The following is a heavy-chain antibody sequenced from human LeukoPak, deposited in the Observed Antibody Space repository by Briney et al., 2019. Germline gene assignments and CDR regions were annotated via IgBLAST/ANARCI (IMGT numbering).Heavy chain of an antibody. CDR2: INHSGST. J-gene: IGHJ4*02. CDR1: GGSFSGYC. V-gene: IGHV4-34*01. CDR3: ARGRRWLDY. Sequence: SETLSLTCAVYGGSFSGYCWSWIRQPPGKGLEWIGEINHSGSTNYNPSLKSRVTISVDTSKNQFSLKLSSVTAADTAVYYCARGRRWLDYWGQGTLVTVSS. D-gene: IGHD4-23*01.